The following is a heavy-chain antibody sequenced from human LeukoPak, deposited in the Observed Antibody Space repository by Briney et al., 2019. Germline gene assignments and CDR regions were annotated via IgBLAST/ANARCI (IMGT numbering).Heavy chain of an antibody. CDR1: GYTFIDYY. CDR2: INSNSGGT. J-gene: IGHJ3*02. V-gene: IGHV1-2*02. Sequence: ASVKVSCKASGYTFIDYYIHWVRQAPGQGLQWMAWINSNSGGTEYAQQFQGRVTLTRDTSITTVYMEMSSLRSDHTAIYYCARGSPIAASGTSGFDIWGQGTMVTVSS. CDR3: ARGSPIAASGTSGFDI. D-gene: IGHD6-13*01.